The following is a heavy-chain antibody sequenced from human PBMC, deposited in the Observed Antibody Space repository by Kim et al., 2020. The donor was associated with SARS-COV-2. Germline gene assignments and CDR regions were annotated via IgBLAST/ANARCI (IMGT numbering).Heavy chain of an antibody. Sequence: STSHNPALKSRVTLSGDTSKNQFSLRLYSLTAADTAVYYCARAGSHRYFDYWGQGTLVTVSS. V-gene: IGHV4-39*01. J-gene: IGHJ4*02. CDR2: ST. CDR3: ARAGSHRYFDY.